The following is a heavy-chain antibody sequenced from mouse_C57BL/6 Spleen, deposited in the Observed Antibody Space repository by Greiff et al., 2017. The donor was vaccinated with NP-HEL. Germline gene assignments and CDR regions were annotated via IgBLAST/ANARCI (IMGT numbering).Heavy chain of an antibody. CDR1: GYTFTDYY. J-gene: IGHJ4*01. CDR3: ARRLYYGYSNSYYAMDY. Sequence: EVQLQQSGPELVKPGASVKISCKASGYTFTDYYMNWVKQSHGKSLEWIGDINPNNGGTSYNQKFKGKATLTVDKSSSTAYMELRSLTSEDSAVYYCARRLYYGYSNSYYAMDYWGQGTSVTVSS. CDR2: INPNNGGT. D-gene: IGHD1-2*01. V-gene: IGHV1-26*01.